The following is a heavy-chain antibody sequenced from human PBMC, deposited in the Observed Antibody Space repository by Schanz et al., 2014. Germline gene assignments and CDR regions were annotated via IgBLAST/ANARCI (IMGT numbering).Heavy chain of an antibody. J-gene: IGHJ6*03. D-gene: IGHD2-2*01. CDR2: ISSGGGST. Sequence: QVQLVESGGGVVQSGGSLRLSCAASGFTFSNYGMHWVRQAPGKGLEWVSSISSGGGSTYYADSVKGRFTISRDNSKNTLYLQMKSLRAEDTAVYYCARVKYCTITRCYRTETEGIYYMDVWGKGTTVTVSS. CDR3: ARVKYCTITRCYRTETEGIYYMDV. CDR1: GFTFSNYG. V-gene: IGHV3-NL1*01.